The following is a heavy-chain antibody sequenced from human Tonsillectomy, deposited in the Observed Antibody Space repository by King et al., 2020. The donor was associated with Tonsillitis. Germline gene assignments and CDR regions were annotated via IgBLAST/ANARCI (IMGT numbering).Heavy chain of an antibody. V-gene: IGHV3-30*02. CDR3: AKDESRVDWLFNGYGMDV. Sequence: VQLVESGGGVVQPGGSLRLSCAASGFTFSSYGMHWVRQAPGKGLEWVAFIRYDGSXKYYADSVKGRFTISRDXSKNTLYLQMNSLRAEDTAVYYCAKDESRVDWLFNGYGMDVWGQGTTVTVSS. J-gene: IGHJ6*02. CDR2: IRYDGSXK. D-gene: IGHD3-9*01. CDR1: GFTFSSYG.